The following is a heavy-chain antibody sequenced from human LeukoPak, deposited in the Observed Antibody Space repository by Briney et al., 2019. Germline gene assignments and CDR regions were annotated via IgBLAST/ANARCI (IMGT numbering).Heavy chain of an antibody. J-gene: IGHJ4*02. D-gene: IGHD6-13*01. CDR3: ARGKDGSSWYWFDY. Sequence: SETLSLTCTVSGGSISSYYWSWIRQPAGKGLEWIGRTYTSGSTNYNPSLKSRVTMSVDTSKNQFSLKLSSVTTADTAVYYCARGKDGSSWYWFDYWGQGTLVTVSS. V-gene: IGHV4-4*07. CDR1: GGSISSYY. CDR2: TYTSGST.